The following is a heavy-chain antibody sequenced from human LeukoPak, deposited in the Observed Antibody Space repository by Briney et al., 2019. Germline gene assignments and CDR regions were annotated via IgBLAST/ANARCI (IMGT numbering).Heavy chain of an antibody. CDR1: GYTFTGYY. J-gene: IGHJ6*03. V-gene: IGHV1-2*02. CDR3: ARAYCSSTSCYYYMDV. CDR2: INPNSGGT. D-gene: IGHD2-2*01. Sequence: ASVKVSCKASGYTFTGYYMHWVRQAPGQGLEWMGWINPNSGGTNYAQKFQGRVTMTRDTSISTAYMELSRLRSDDTAVYHCARAYCSSTSCYYYMDVWGKGTTVTISS.